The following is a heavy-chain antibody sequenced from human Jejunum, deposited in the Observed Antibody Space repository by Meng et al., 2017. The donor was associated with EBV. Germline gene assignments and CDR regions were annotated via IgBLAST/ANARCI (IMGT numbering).Heavy chain of an antibody. D-gene: IGHD1-26*01. Sequence: VQREESGPGLVKPSETLSLTCTVSGGSVSSCGYYWSWNPQPPGKGLEWIGYIYNSESTNYKSSLKSRVTISADTSKNQFFLRLSSVTAADTAVYYCARDQNGSYFAYWGQGTLVTSPQ. CDR1: GGSVSSCGYY. J-gene: IGHJ4*02. CDR2: IYNSEST. CDR3: ARDQNGSYFAY. V-gene: IGHV4-61*08.